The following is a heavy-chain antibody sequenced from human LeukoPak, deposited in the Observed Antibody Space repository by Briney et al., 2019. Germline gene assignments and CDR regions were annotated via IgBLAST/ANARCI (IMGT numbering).Heavy chain of an antibody. CDR2: INHSGST. CDR1: GGSFSGYY. D-gene: IGHD1-26*01. CDR3: AASGSYYSEYFQH. V-gene: IGHV4-34*01. Sequence: PSETLSLTCAVYGGSFSGYYWSWIRQPPGKGLEWIGEINHSGSTNYNPSLKSRVTISVDTSKNQFSLKLSSVTAADTAVYYCAASGSYYSEYFQHWGQGTLVTVSS. J-gene: IGHJ1*01.